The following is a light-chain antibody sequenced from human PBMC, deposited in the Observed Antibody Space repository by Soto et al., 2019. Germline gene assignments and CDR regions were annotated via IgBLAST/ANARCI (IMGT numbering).Light chain of an antibody. CDR1: QSVSSSY. Sequence: EIVLTQSPGTLSLSPGERATLSCRASQSVSSSYLAWYQQKPGQAPRLLIYGASSRATGIPDRFSGSGSGTDFTLTISRLEPEDFAVYHCQQYGSPSITFGQGTRLEIK. V-gene: IGKV3-20*01. J-gene: IGKJ5*01. CDR3: QQYGSPSIT. CDR2: GAS.